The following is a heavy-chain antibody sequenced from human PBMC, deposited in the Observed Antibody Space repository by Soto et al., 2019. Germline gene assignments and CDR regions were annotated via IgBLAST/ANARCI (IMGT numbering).Heavy chain of an antibody. CDR2: IWYDGSNK. V-gene: IGHV3-33*01. CDR1: GFTFSSYG. J-gene: IGHJ3*02. CDR3: ARDGEIAAAGTPTPHDAFDI. D-gene: IGHD6-13*01. Sequence: QVQLVESGGGVVQPGRSLRLSCAASGFTFSSYGMHWVRQAPGKGLEWVAVIWYDGSNKYYADSVKGRFTISRDNSKNTLYLQMNSLRAEDTAVYYCARDGEIAAAGTPTPHDAFDIWGQGTMVTVSS.